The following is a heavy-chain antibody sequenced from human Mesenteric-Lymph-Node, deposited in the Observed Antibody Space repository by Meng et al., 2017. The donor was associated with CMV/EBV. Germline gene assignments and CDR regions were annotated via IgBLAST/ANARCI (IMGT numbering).Heavy chain of an antibody. CDR1: GSISSSSYD. CDR3: ARDIAFWSGDGNWFDP. CDR2: IYYSGST. V-gene: IGHV4-39*07. J-gene: IGHJ5*02. Sequence: GSISSSSYDWGCIRRPPGKGRGWIGSIYYSGSTYYSPSVKSRVTISVDTSKNQFSLKLSSVTAADTAVYYCARDIAFWSGDGNWFDPWGQGTLVTVSS. D-gene: IGHD3-3*01.